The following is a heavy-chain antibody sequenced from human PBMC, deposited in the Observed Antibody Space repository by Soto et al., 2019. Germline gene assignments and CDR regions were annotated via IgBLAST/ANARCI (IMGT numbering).Heavy chain of an antibody. V-gene: IGHV1-18*01. J-gene: IGHJ4*02. Sequence: QVQLVQSGAEVKKPGASVQVSCKASGYTFTNYGINWVRQAPGQGVEWMGWINTYNGNTNFAQRLQGRXTXTXXASTTTAYMELRSLRSDDTAVYYCARGSSPVDFDYWGQGTLVTVSS. D-gene: IGHD6-13*01. CDR2: INTYNGNT. CDR1: GYTFTNYG. CDR3: ARGSSPVDFDY.